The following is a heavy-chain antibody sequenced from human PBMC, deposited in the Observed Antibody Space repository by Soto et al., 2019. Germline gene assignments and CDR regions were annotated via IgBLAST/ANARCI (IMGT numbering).Heavy chain of an antibody. J-gene: IGHJ6*02. CDR1: GFTFSSFG. CDR2: ISYDGGNE. CDR3: TKDGSSVIPAAHPRRYGMDV. V-gene: IGHV3-30*18. Sequence: GGSLRLSCAASGFTFSSFGMHWVRQAPGKGLEWVALISYDGGNEYYADSVKGRFTISRDNFKNTQYLQMNSLRAEDTAVYYCTKDGSSVIPAAHPRRYGMDVWGQGTTVTDSS. D-gene: IGHD2-2*01.